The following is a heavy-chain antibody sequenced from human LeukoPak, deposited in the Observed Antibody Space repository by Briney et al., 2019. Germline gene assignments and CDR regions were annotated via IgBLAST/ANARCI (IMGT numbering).Heavy chain of an antibody. J-gene: IGHJ4*02. Sequence: GGSLRLSCAASGFTFSSYGMHWVRQAPGKGLEWVAVISYDGSNKYYADSVKGRFTISRDNSKNTLYLQMNSPRAEDTAVYYCAKDSNAYYDILTGPSFDYWGQGTLVTVSS. V-gene: IGHV3-30*18. D-gene: IGHD3-9*01. CDR3: AKDSNAYYDILTGPSFDY. CDR1: GFTFSSYG. CDR2: ISYDGSNK.